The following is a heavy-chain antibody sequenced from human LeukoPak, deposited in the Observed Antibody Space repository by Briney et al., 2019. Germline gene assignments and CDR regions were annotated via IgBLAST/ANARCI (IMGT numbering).Heavy chain of an antibody. CDR2: ISGSGGST. J-gene: IGHJ4*02. Sequence: AGGSLRLSCAASGFTFSSYATSWVRQAPGKGLEWVSAISGSGGSTYYADSVKGRFTISRDNSKNTLYLQMNSLRAEDTAVYYCATTVTHRTFDYWGQGTLVTVSS. V-gene: IGHV3-23*01. CDR3: ATTVTHRTFDY. CDR1: GFTFSSYA. D-gene: IGHD4-11*01.